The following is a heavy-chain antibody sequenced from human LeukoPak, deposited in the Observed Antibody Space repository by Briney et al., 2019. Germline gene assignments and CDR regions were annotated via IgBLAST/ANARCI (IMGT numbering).Heavy chain of an antibody. CDR2: VKTDGYSS. V-gene: IGHV3-74*03. D-gene: IGHD3-22*01. CDR3: ARDNYDSNGYRIPFDY. J-gene: IGHJ4*02. CDR1: GFTFGTFW. Sequence: GGSLRLSCAGSGFTFGTFWMHWFRQAPGKGLVWVARVKTDGYSSTYADSVQGRFTMSIDSAKKTLYLQMNSLRAEDTAVYYCARDNYDSNGYRIPFDYWGQGTLVTVSS.